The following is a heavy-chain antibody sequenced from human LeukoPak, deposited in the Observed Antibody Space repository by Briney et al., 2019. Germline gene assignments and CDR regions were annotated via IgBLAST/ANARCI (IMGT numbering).Heavy chain of an antibody. Sequence: GGSLRLSCAASGFTFSNYAMHWVRQAPGKGLEYVSTISSNGGSTYYANSVKGRFTISRDNSKNTLYLQMGSLRAEDMAVYYCARDRGTLPGYFAYWGQGTLVTVSS. CDR1: GFTFSNYA. CDR2: ISSNGGST. CDR3: ARDRGTLPGYFAY. V-gene: IGHV3-64*01. D-gene: IGHD1-7*01. J-gene: IGHJ4*02.